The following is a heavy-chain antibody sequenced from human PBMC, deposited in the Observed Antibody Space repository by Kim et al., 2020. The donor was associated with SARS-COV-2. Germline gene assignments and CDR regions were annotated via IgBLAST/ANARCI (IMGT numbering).Heavy chain of an antibody. D-gene: IGHD2-21*01. J-gene: IGHJ4*02. V-gene: IGHV4-59*09. CDR3: ARGLWTFDY. CDR2: GSP. Sequence: GSPNHKPHLNSRVTISIDTSKNQFSLKLDSVTAADTAVYYCARGLWTFDYWGQGTLVTVSS.